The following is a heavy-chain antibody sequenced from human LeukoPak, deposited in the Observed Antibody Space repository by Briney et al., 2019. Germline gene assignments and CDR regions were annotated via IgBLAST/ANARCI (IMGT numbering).Heavy chain of an antibody. CDR2: IYYSGST. Sequence: SETLSLTCTVSGGSISSYYWSWIRQPPGKGLEWIGYIYYSGSTNYNPSLKSRVTISVDTSKNQFSLKLSSVTAADTAVYYCARHRRGGSPRGDAFDIWGQGTMVTVSS. D-gene: IGHD1-26*01. CDR1: GGSISSYY. V-gene: IGHV4-59*08. J-gene: IGHJ3*02. CDR3: ARHRRGGSPRGDAFDI.